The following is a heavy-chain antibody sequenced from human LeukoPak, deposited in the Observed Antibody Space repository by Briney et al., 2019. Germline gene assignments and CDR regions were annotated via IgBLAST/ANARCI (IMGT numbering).Heavy chain of an antibody. CDR3: AKDLTYYDFWSGYYI. V-gene: IGHV3-20*04. Sequence: PGGSLRLSCTASGFAFDEHGMSWVRQVPGKGLEWVSGINWSGGSTGYADPLRGRFTISRDNAKNSLYLQMDSLRAEDTAVYYCAKDLTYYDFWSGYYIWGQGTLVTVSS. D-gene: IGHD3-3*01. CDR2: INWSGGST. J-gene: IGHJ4*02. CDR1: GFAFDEHG.